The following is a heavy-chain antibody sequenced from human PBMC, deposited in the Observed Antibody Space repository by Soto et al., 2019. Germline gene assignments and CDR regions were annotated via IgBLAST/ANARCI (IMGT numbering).Heavy chain of an antibody. CDR3: ARPGRIYCSGGSCYDTNFDY. D-gene: IGHD2-15*01. CDR1: GGSISSSSYY. V-gene: IGHV4-39*01. Sequence: SETLYLTCTVSGGSISSSSYYWGWIRQPPGKGLEWIGSIYYSGSTYYNPSLKSRVTISVDTSKNQFSLKLSSVTAADTAVYYCARPGRIYCSGGSCYDTNFDYWGQGTLVTVSS. J-gene: IGHJ4*02. CDR2: IYYSGST.